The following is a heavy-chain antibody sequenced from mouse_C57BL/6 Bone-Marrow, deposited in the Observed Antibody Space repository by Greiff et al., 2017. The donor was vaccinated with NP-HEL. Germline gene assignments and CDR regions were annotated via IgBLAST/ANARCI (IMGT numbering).Heavy chain of an antibody. Sequence: QVQLKESGAELARPGASVKLSCKASGYTFTSYGISWVKQRTGQGLEWIGEIYPRSGNTYYNEKFKGKATLTADKSSSTAYMGLRSLTSEDSAVYFCARGAWAWFAYWGQGTLVTVSA. D-gene: IGHD4-1*01. CDR1: GYTFTSYG. J-gene: IGHJ3*01. CDR2: IYPRSGNT. V-gene: IGHV1-81*01. CDR3: ARGAWAWFAY.